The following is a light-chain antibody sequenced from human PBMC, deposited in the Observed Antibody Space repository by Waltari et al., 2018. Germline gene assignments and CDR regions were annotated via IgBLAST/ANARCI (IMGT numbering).Light chain of an antibody. CDR1: QSISSW. V-gene: IGKV1-5*03. CDR3: QQYNSYSLT. CDR2: KAS. J-gene: IGKJ1*01. Sequence: DIQMTQSPSTLSASVGDRDTITCRASQSISSWLAWYQQKQGKAPKLLIYKASSLESGVPSRFSGSGSGTEFTLTISSLQPDDFATYYCQQYNSYSLTFGQGTKVEIK.